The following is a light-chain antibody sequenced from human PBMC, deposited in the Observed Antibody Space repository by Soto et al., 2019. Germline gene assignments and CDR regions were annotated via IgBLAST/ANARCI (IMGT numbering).Light chain of an antibody. CDR3: QRYDSFRT. J-gene: IGKJ1*01. V-gene: IGKV3-11*01. Sequence: IGLTQSPSTLSLSPCLRSTRPFRGSQSVRSFLAWYQQRPGPAPRLIIFGASTRATGFPARFSGSGSGTDFTLTITRLETEDFAMYYCQRYDSFRTFGQGTKVDIK. CDR1: QSVRSF. CDR2: GAS.